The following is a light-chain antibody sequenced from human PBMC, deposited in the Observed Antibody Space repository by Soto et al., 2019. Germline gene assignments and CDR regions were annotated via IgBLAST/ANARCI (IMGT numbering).Light chain of an antibody. CDR3: QQRSNWYT. J-gene: IGKJ2*01. CDR1: QSVSSY. CDR2: DAS. V-gene: IGKV3-11*01. Sequence: EILLTQSPATLSLSPGERATLSCRASQSVSSYLAWYQQKPGQAPRLLIYDASNRATGIPARFSGSGSRTDFTLTISSLEPEDFSVYYCQQRSNWYTFGQGTELEIK.